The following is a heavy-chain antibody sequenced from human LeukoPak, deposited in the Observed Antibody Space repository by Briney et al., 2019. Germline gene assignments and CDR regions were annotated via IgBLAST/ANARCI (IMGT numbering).Heavy chain of an antibody. D-gene: IGHD6-19*01. CDR1: GYTFTDYY. CDR3: AREGPRSKGSGGAAFHI. V-gene: IGHV1-2*02. CDR2: INPNSGGT. Sequence: ASVKVSCKASGYTFTDYYMHWVRQAPGQGLEWLGWINPNSGGTNYPPKFQGRLTMTRDTSISTAYMELTRLTSDDTAVYYCAREGPRSKGSGGAAFHIWGQGTVVTVSS. J-gene: IGHJ3*02.